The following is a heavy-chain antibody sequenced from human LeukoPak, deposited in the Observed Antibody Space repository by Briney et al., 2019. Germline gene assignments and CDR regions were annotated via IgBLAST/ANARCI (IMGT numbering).Heavy chain of an antibody. J-gene: IGHJ6*03. CDR2: ISYSGST. V-gene: IGHV4-59*01. CDR1: GGSISSYY. Sequence: SETLSLTCTVSGGSISSYYGSWIRQPPGKGLEWIGYISYSGSTNYNPSLKSRVTISVDKSKNQFSLKLSSVTAADTAVYYCARYYDFWSGYYPTQDYYYYMDVWGKGTTVTVSS. D-gene: IGHD3-3*01. CDR3: ARYYDFWSGYYPTQDYYYYMDV.